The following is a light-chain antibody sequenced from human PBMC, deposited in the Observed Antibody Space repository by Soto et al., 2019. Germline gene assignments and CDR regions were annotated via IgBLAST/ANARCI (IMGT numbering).Light chain of an antibody. Sequence: QRPQSASARAAAVVYGVTITFLACQGIRTDLGWYQQRPGKAPKRLIYAASTLQPGVPSRFSGGGSGTDFTLTISSLQPEDFAAYYCLQHSTYPRTFGQGTKVDIK. CDR1: QGIRTD. CDR2: AAS. CDR3: LQHSTYPRT. V-gene: IGKV1-17*01. J-gene: IGKJ1*01.